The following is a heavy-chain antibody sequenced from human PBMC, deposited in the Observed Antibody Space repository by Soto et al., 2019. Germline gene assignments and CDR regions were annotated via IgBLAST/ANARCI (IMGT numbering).Heavy chain of an antibody. D-gene: IGHD2-15*01. CDR2: ISGRGHRT. J-gene: IGHJ4*02. CDR3: AKDVFADSKPFDY. Sequence: EEQLLESGGGLVQPGGSLRLSCAVSGFTFRDYGMSWVRQAPGQGLEWVSAISGRGHRTYYADSVKGRFTISRDNSKNTLYLQMNTLGAEDTATYYCAKDVFADSKPFDYWGQGTLVTVSS. CDR1: GFTFRDYG. V-gene: IGHV3-23*01.